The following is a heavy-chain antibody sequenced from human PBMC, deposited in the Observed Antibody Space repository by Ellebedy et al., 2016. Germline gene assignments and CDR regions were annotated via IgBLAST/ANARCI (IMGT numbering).Heavy chain of an antibody. CDR2: FYGGGAE. CDR1: GFSVSSND. J-gene: IGHJ6*02. V-gene: IGHV3-66*02. D-gene: IGHD1-14*01. CDR3: AKVRSPDFYNNHGMDV. Sequence: GGSLRLXXAASGFSVSSNDMSWVRQAPGKGLELVSLFYGGGAEYYADSVKGRFTISRDNSKFRVYLQMNSLKVEDTAVYYCAKVRSPDFYNNHGMDVWGQGTTVTVSS.